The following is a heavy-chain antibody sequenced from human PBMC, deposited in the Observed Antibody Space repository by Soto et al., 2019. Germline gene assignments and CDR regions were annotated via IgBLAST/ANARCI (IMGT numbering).Heavy chain of an antibody. V-gene: IGHV5-51*01. D-gene: IGHD1-1*01. CDR2: INPYDSDT. CDR3: TRQMMQPQMRYNMDV. J-gene: IGHJ6*02. CDR1: GYSFTSYW. Sequence: PGESLKISCKGSGYSFTSYWIGWVRQIPGKGLEWMGIINPYDSDTRYSPSFQGQVTISADKSISTVYLQWSSLKASDTAMYFCTRQMMQPQMRYNMDVWGQGTTVTVCS.